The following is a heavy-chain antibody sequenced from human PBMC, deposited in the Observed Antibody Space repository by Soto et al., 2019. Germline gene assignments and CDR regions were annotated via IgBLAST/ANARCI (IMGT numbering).Heavy chain of an antibody. D-gene: IGHD2-15*01. CDR2: ISYDGSNK. V-gene: IGHV3-30-3*01. Sequence: QVQLVESGGGVVQPGRSLRLSCAASGFTFSSYAMHWVRQAPGKGLEWVAVISYDGSNKYYSDSVKGRFTISRDNSKNTLYLQMNSLRAEDTAVYYCARLGYCRGGRYAGGWFDPWGQGTLVTVSS. CDR1: GFTFSSYA. J-gene: IGHJ5*02. CDR3: ARLGYCRGGRYAGGWFDP.